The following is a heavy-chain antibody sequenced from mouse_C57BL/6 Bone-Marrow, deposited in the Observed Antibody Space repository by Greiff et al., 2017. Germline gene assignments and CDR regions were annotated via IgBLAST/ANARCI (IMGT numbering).Heavy chain of an antibody. J-gene: IGHJ4*01. V-gene: IGHV1-53*01. CDR1: GYTFTSYW. CDR2: INPSNGGT. D-gene: IGHD1-1*01. CDR3: ARSGYYYGSSSYAMDY. Sequence: QVQLQQPGAELVRPGASVKLSCKASGYTFTSYWMHWVKQRPGQGLEWIGNINPSNGGTNYNEKFKSKATLTVDKSSSTAYMQHSSLTSEDSAVYYCARSGYYYGSSSYAMDYWGQGTSVTVSS.